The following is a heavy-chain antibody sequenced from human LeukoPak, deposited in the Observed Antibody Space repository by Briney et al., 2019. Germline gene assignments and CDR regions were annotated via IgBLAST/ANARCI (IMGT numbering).Heavy chain of an antibody. J-gene: IGHJ4*02. CDR3: ASDTVETYYFDY. CDR1: GFSFSGYW. V-gene: IGHV3-7*01. Sequence: QPGGSLRLSCAASGFSFSGYWMTWVRQAPGRGLEWVANIKQDGSETSYVTSVRGRFTISRDNAKNSLYLQMNNLRAEDTAVYYCASDTVETYYFDYWGQGTLVTVSS. CDR2: IKQDGSET. D-gene: IGHD4-23*01.